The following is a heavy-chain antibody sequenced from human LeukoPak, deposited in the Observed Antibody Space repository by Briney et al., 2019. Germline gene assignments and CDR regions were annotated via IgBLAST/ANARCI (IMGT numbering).Heavy chain of an antibody. CDR1: GGSISSTNYY. V-gene: IGHV4-39*07. CDR2: IYYSGST. Sequence: SETLSLTCTVSGGSISSTNYYWGWIRQPPGRGLEWIGNIYYSGSTYYNPSLKSRVTISVDTSKNQFSLKLSSVTAADTAVYYCARDSRYYYGSGSPDYWGQGTLVTVSS. J-gene: IGHJ4*02. CDR3: ARDSRYYYGSGSPDY. D-gene: IGHD3-10*01.